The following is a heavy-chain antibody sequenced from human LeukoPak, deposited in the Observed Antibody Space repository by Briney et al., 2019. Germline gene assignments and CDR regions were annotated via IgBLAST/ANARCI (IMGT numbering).Heavy chain of an antibody. CDR1: VGFLRGYY. CDR2: INHSGST. D-gene: IGHD3-10*01. J-gene: IGHJ5*02. Sequence: SETLSLTCAVYVGFLRGYYWSWIRQPPGKGLEWIGEINHSGSTNYNPSLKSRVTISVDTSKNQFSLKLSSVTAADTAVYYCARARRLWFGELLSWGQGTLVTVSS. V-gene: IGHV4-34*01. CDR3: ARARRLWFGELLS.